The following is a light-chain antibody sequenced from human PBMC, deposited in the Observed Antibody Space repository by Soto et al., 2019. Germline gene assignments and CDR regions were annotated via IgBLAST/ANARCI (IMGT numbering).Light chain of an antibody. Sequence: IQMTQSPSTLPASVGDRVTITCRASQGIDNYLAWYQQTPGTAPKLXIYDASSLASGVPSQFRGSGAGTECTRTISSLKHDDVETAYCPHYNSYSEAFGQGTKVDIK. CDR2: DAS. CDR1: QGIDNY. CDR3: PHYNSYSEA. J-gene: IGKJ1*01. V-gene: IGKV1-5*01.